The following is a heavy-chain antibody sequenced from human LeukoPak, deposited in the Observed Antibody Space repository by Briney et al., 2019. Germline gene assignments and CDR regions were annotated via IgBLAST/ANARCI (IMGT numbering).Heavy chain of an antibody. D-gene: IGHD3-22*01. Sequence: GGSLRLSCAASGFIFNKYWMTWVRQAPGKGLEWVANIKKDGSQKSYVDSVEGRFTISRDNAQNSLYLQMNSLRAEDTAVYYCAKEINPGFYDSSGFQDWGQGTLVTVSS. V-gene: IGHV3-7*03. CDR2: IKKDGSQK. J-gene: IGHJ1*01. CDR1: GFIFNKYW. CDR3: AKEINPGFYDSSGFQD.